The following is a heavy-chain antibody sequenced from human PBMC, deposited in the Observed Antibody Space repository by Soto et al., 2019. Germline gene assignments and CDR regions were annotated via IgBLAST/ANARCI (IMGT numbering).Heavy chain of an antibody. V-gene: IGHV4-59*01. J-gene: IGHJ3*02. D-gene: IGHD3-22*01. CDR2: IYYSGST. Sequence: SETLSLTCTVSGGSISSYYWSWIRQPPGKGLEWIGYIYYSGSTNYNPSLKSRVTISVDTSKNQFSLKLSSVTAADTAVYYCATYTMRGAFDIWGQGTMVT. CDR3: ATYTMRGAFDI. CDR1: GGSISSYY.